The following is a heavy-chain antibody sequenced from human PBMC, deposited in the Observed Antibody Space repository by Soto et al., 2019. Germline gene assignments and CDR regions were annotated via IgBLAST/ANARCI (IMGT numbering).Heavy chain of an antibody. Sequence: QVQLQESGPGLVKPSQTLSLTCTVSGGSISSGGYYWSWIRQHPGKGLEWIGYIYYSGSTYYNPSRKSRVTISVDKSKNQFSLKLSSVTAADTAVYYCARGLRFLEWLLGFDYWGQGTLVTVSS. D-gene: IGHD3-3*01. CDR1: GGSISSGGYY. V-gene: IGHV4-31*03. CDR2: IYYSGST. J-gene: IGHJ4*02. CDR3: ARGLRFLEWLLGFDY.